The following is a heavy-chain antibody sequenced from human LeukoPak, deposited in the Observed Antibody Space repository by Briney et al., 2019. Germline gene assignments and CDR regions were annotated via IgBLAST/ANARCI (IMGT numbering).Heavy chain of an antibody. Sequence: ASVKVSCKASGYTFTSYAMNWVRQAPGQRLEWMGWINAGNGNTKYSQKFQGRVTITRDTSASTAYMELSSLRSEDTAVYYCARDLNPYSSGWYYFDYWGQGTLVTVSS. D-gene: IGHD6-19*01. CDR3: ARDLNPYSSGWYYFDY. CDR1: GYTFTSYA. V-gene: IGHV1-3*01. J-gene: IGHJ4*02. CDR2: INAGNGNT.